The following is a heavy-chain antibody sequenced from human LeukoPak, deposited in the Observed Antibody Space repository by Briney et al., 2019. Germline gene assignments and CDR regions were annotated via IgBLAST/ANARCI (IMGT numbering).Heavy chain of an antibody. D-gene: IGHD6-19*01. CDR3: ARLSLTVAGREDAFDI. J-gene: IGHJ3*02. Sequence: PGGSLRLSCAASGFTFSDNYMTWIRQAPGKGLEWVSYISRSSSAIYYSGSLKGRFTISRDNAKNSLFLQMNSLRAEDTAVYYCARLSLTVAGREDAFDIWGRGTMVTVSS. CDR2: ISRSSSAI. CDR1: GFTFSDNY. V-gene: IGHV3-11*01.